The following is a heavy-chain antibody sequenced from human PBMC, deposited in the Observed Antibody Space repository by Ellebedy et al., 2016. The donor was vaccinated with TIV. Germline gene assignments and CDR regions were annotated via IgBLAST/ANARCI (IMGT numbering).Heavy chain of an antibody. J-gene: IGHJ6*02. Sequence: MPSETLSLTCTVSGGSISSSSYYWGWIRQPPGKGLEWIGSIYYGGRTYYNPSLKSRVTISVDTSKSQFSLNLRSVTAADTATYYCARDLGRYGMDVWGQGTTVTVSS. CDR3: ARDLGRYGMDV. V-gene: IGHV4-39*07. CDR1: GGSISSSSYY. CDR2: IYYGGRT.